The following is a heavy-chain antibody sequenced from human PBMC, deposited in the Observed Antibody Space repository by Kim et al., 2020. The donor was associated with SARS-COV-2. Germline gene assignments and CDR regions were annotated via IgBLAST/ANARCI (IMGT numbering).Heavy chain of an antibody. CDR3: ARVGGYYDSSADFDY. J-gene: IGHJ4*02. V-gene: IGHV1-2*02. Sequence: QKFQGRVTMTRDTAVSTAYMELSRLRSDDTAVYYCARVGGYYDSSADFDYWGQGTLVTVSS. D-gene: IGHD3-22*01.